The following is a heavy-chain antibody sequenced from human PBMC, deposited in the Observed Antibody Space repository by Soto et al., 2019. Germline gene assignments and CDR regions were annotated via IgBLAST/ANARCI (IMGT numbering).Heavy chain of an antibody. CDR1: GFSLSTSGMR. CDR3: ERMFNCSGGTCTFDY. V-gene: IGHV2-70*04. Sequence: ESGPTLVNPTQTLTLTCTFSGFSLSTSGMRVSWIRQPPGKALEWLARIDWDDDKFYNTSLKTRLTISKDSSKNQVVLTMTNMDHVDTATYYCERMFNCSGGTCTFDYWGQGALVTVYS. J-gene: IGHJ4*02. CDR2: IDWDDDK. D-gene: IGHD2-15*01.